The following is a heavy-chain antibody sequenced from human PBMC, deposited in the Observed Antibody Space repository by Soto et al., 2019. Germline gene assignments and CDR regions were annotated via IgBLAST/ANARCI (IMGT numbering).Heavy chain of an antibody. CDR3: ARTYTMIVPWAADNWFDP. J-gene: IGHJ5*02. CDR1: GYTFTSYG. V-gene: IGHV1-18*01. Sequence: ASVKVSCKASGYTFTSYGISWVRQAPGQGLEWMGWISAYNGNTNYAQKLQGRVTMTTDTSTSTAYMELRSLRSDDTAVYYCARTYTMIVPWAADNWFDPWGQGTLVTVSS. D-gene: IGHD3-22*01. CDR2: ISAYNGNT.